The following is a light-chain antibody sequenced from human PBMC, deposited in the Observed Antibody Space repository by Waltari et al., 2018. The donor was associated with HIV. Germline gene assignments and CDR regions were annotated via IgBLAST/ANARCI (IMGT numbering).Light chain of an antibody. CDR1: SSSIGSNY. CDR2: RKN. V-gene: IGLV1-47*01. CDR3: AAWDDSLSGYV. Sequence: QSVLTQPPSASGTPGQRVTISCSGSSSSIGSNYVYWYKQLPGTAPKLLIYRKNQRPSGVPDRFSGSKSVTSASLAISGLRSEDEADYYCAAWDDSLSGYVFGTGTKVTVL. J-gene: IGLJ1*01.